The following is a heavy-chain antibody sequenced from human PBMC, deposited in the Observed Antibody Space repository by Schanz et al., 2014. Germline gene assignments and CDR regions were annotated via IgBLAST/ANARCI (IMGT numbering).Heavy chain of an antibody. CDR3: TADLWFGAVWGVW. J-gene: IGHJ4*02. Sequence: VQLVESGGGVVQPGRSLRLSCAASGFTFSTHAMHWVRQAPGKGLEWVALVSSDGNNDYYTDSVKGRFTISRDNSKNTLFLQRNSLETKDTAVYSCTADLWFGAVWGVWWGQGTLVTVSS. D-gene: IGHD3-10*01. V-gene: IGHV3-30*03. CDR1: GFTFSTHA. CDR2: VSSDGNND.